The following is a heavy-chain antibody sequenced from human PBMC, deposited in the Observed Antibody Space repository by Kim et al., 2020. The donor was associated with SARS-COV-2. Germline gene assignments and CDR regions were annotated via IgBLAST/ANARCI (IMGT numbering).Heavy chain of an antibody. CDR3: AKPIYDILTGAYYYYGMDA. Sequence: GGSLRLSCAASGFTFSSYGMHWVRQAPGKGLEWVAVISYDGSNKYYADSVKGRFTISRDNSKNTPYLQMNSLRAEDTAVYYCAKPIYDILTGAYYYYGMDAWGQGTTVTVSS. D-gene: IGHD3-9*01. V-gene: IGHV3-30*18. CDR1: GFTFSSYG. J-gene: IGHJ6*02. CDR2: ISYDGSNK.